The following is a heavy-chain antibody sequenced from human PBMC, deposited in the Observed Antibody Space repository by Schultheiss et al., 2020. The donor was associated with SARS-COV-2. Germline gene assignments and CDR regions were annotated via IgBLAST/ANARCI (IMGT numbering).Heavy chain of an antibody. CDR3: TTILGYCTGGVCYTNYYYGMDV. J-gene: IGHJ6*02. Sequence: SVKVSCKASGGTFSSYAISWVRQAPGQGLEWMGGIIPIFGTANYAQKFQGRVTITADESTSTAYMELSSLRSEDTAVYYCTTILGYCTGGVCYTNYYYGMDVWGQGTTVTVSS. V-gene: IGHV1-69*13. CDR1: GGTFSSYA. CDR2: IIPIFGTA. D-gene: IGHD2-8*02.